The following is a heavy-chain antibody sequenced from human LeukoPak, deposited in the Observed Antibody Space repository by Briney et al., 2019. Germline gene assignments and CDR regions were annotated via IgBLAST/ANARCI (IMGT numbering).Heavy chain of an antibody. J-gene: IGHJ4*02. CDR2: IYPGDSDT. CDR3: ARHGSSYNWNYGGLGYYFDY. Sequence: GESLKISCKGSGYSFTSYWIGWVRQMPGKGLEWMGIIYPGDSDTRYSPSFQGQVTISADKSISTAYLQWSSLKASDTAMYYCARHGSSYNWNYGGLGYYFDYWGQGTLVTVSS. CDR1: GYSFTSYW. D-gene: IGHD1-7*01. V-gene: IGHV5-51*01.